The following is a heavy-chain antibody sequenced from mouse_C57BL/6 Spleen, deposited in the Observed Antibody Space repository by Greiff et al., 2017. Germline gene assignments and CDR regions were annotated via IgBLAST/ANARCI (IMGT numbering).Heavy chain of an antibody. CDR1: GFSLTSYG. Sequence: VQLQQSGPGLVQPSQSLSITRTVSGFSLTSYGVHWVRQSPGKGLEWLGVIWSGGSTDYNAAFISRLSISKDNSKSQVFFKMNSLQADDTAIYYCARKGYYDYDRAMDYWGQGTSVTVSS. CDR3: ARKGYYDYDRAMDY. V-gene: IGHV2-2*01. D-gene: IGHD2-4*01. CDR2: IWSGGST. J-gene: IGHJ4*01.